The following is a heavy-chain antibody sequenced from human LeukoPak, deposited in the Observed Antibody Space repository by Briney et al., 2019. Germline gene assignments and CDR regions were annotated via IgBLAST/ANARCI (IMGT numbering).Heavy chain of an antibody. CDR1: DYSITSDYY. J-gene: IGHJ4*02. V-gene: IGHV4-4*07. D-gene: IGHD6-19*01. CDR2: IYTSGST. Sequence: SETLSLTCAVSDYSITSDYYWSWIRQPAGKGLEWIGRIYTSGSTNYNPSLKSRVTMSVDTSKNQFSLKLSSVTAADTAVYFCARHSSDYYGPFDYWGQGTLVTVSS. CDR3: ARHSSDYYGPFDY.